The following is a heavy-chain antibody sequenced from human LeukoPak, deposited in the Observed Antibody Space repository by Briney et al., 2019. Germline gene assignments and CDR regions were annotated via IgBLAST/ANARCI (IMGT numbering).Heavy chain of an antibody. CDR3: SRSHDSSGFAFDI. CDR1: GGTFSSYA. CDR2: IIPIFGTA. Sequence: GSSVKVSCKASGGTFSSYAISWVRQAPGQGLEWMGGIIPIFGTANYAQKFQGRVTITTDESTSTAYMELSGLRSEDTAVYYCSRSHDSSGFAFDIWGRGTMVTVSS. V-gene: IGHV1-69*05. D-gene: IGHD3-22*01. J-gene: IGHJ3*02.